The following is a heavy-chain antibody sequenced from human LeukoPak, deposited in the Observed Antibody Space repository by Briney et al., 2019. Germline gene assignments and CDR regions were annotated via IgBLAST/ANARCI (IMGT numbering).Heavy chain of an antibody. CDR3: ATTSGYSSGWYET. V-gene: IGHV3-30-3*01. J-gene: IGHJ5*02. Sequence: GGSLRLSCAASGFTFSSYAMHWVRQAPGKGLEWVAVISYDGSNKYYADSVKGRFTISRDNSKNTLYLQMNSLRAEDTAVYYCATTSGYSSGWYETWGQGTLVTVSS. CDR2: ISYDGSNK. CDR1: GFTFSSYA. D-gene: IGHD6-19*01.